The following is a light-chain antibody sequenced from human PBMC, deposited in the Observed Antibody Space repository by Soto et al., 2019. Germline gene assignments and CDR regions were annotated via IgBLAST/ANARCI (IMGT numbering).Light chain of an antibody. CDR1: QSVSSY. V-gene: IGKV3-11*01. CDR3: QQRSNWPWT. CDR2: DAS. J-gene: IGKJ1*01. Sequence: EIVLTQSPATLSLSPGERARLSCRASQSVSSYLAWYQQKPGQAPRLLIYDASNRATGIPARFSGSGSGTEFTLTISSLQSEDFAVYYCQQRSNWPWTFGQGTKVDIK.